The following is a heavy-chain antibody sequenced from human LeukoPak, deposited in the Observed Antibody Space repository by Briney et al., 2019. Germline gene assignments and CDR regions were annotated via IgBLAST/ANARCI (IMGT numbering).Heavy chain of an antibody. CDR3: AILVGATRHFDY. CDR2: IHPDDSDI. D-gene: IGHD1-26*01. CDR1: GYSFISNW. Sequence: GESLKISCKGSGYSFISNWIGWVRQMPGKGLEWMGIIHPDDSDIRYSPSFQGQVTISADKSISTAYLQWSSLKASDTAIYYCAILVGATRHFDYWGQGTLVTVSS. V-gene: IGHV5-51*01. J-gene: IGHJ4*02.